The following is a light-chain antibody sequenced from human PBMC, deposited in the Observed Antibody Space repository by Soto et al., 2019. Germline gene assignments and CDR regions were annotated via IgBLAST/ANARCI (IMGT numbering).Light chain of an antibody. J-gene: IGKJ1*01. Sequence: DIVMTQSPDALAVSLDEGATINCTSSQSVLDSSNHKNYIAWYQQKPGQPPKLLIYWASTRESGVPDRFSGSGSGTDFTLTISSLQAEDAAVYYCQQYYSTPRTFGQGTKVAI. V-gene: IGKV4-1*01. CDR3: QQYYSTPRT. CDR1: QSVLDSSNHKNY. CDR2: WAS.